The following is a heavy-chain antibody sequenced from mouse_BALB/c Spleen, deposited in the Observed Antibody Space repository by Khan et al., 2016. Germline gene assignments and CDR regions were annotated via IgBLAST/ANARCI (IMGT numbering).Heavy chain of an antibody. D-gene: IGHD1-1*01. V-gene: IGHV3-1*02. J-gene: IGHJ2*01. CDR1: GYSIASGYS. Sequence: EVQLQESGPDLVKPSQSLSLTCTVTGYSIASGYSWHWIRQFPGNRLEWMAYIHYSGSTTYNPSLKSRISITRDTSKNQFFLQLISVTTEDTATDYCTRGDYYGSGYWGQGTTLTVSS. CDR2: IHYSGST. CDR3: TRGDYYGSGY.